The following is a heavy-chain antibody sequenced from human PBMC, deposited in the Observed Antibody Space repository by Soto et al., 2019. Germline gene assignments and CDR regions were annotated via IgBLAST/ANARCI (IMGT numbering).Heavy chain of an antibody. CDR2: IYYSGST. Sequence: PSETLSLTCTVSGGSISSSSYYWGWIRQPPGKGLEWIGSIYYSGSTYYNPSLKSRVTISVDTSKNHFSMKLSSVTAADTAVYYCARHSGDIVLMVYPNWFDPWGQGTLVTVSS. CDR1: GGSISSSSYY. J-gene: IGHJ5*02. D-gene: IGHD2-8*01. V-gene: IGHV4-39*01. CDR3: ARHSGDIVLMVYPNWFDP.